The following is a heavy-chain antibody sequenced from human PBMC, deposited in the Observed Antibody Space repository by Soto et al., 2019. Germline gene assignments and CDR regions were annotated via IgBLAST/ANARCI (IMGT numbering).Heavy chain of an antibody. D-gene: IGHD5-12*01. CDR1: GGSISRYY. J-gene: IGHJ6*03. CDR2: IYYSGST. CDR3: ARLNAPLRGYSGYDAYYYYYYYMDV. Sequence: PADTLSLTCTVSGGSISRYYWSWIRQPPGKGLEWIGYIYYSGSTNYNPSLKSRVTISVDTSKNQFSLKLTSVTAADTAVYYCARLNAPLRGYSGYDAYYYYYYYMDVWGKGTTVTVSS. V-gene: IGHV4-59*08.